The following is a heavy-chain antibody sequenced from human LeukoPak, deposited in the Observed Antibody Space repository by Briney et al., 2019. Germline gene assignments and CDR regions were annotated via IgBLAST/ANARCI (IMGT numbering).Heavy chain of an antibody. CDR1: GGSISSYY. CDR3: ARDHCSGGSCYPDY. Sequence: SETLSLTXTVSGGSISSYYWSWIRQPPGKGLEWIGYIYYSGSTNYNPSLKSRVTISVDTSKNQFSLKLSSVTAADTAVYYCARDHCSGGSCYPDYWGQGTLVTVSS. V-gene: IGHV4-59*01. D-gene: IGHD2-15*01. CDR2: IYYSGST. J-gene: IGHJ4*02.